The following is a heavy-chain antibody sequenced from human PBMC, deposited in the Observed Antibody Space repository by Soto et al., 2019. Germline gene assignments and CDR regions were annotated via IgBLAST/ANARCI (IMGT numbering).Heavy chain of an antibody. D-gene: IGHD5-12*01. CDR2: IYYNGRT. Sequence: QVQLQESGPGLVKPSQTLSLTCTVSGDSISSGGYYWSWIRQHPGKGLEWIGYIYYNGRTYYNPSLKNRVTISVDTSKNQFSLKMNSMTAAHTAVYYCARDAGTSGDYFDNRGQGTLVTVSS. CDR1: GDSISSGGYY. CDR3: ARDAGTSGDYFDN. J-gene: IGHJ4*02. V-gene: IGHV4-31*03.